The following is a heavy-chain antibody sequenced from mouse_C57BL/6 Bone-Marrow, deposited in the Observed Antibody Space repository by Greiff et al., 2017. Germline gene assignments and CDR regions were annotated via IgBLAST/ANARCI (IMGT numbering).Heavy chain of an antibody. J-gene: IGHJ3*01. V-gene: IGHV5-17*01. D-gene: IGHD3-3*01. Sequence: EVKLMASGGGLVKPGGSLKLSCAASGFTFSDYGMHWVRQAPEKGLEWVAYISSGSSTIYYADPVKGRFTISRDNAKNTLFLQMTSLRSEDTAMYYCARGTRFAYWGQGTLVTVSA. CDR3: ARGTRFAY. CDR1: GFTFSDYG. CDR2: ISSGSSTI.